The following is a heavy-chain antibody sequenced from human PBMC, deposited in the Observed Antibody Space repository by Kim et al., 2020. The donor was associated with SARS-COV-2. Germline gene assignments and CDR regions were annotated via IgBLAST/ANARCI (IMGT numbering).Heavy chain of an antibody. Sequence: SETLSLTCTVSGGSISSTSYYWGWIRQPPGKGLEWIGNIYYTGSTYYNPSLKGRVTISVDTSKNQFSLKLSSVTAADTAVYYCARGGGFGDVFDIWGQGT. D-gene: IGHD3-10*01. CDR3: ARGGGFGDVFDI. CDR1: GGSISSTSYY. J-gene: IGHJ3*02. V-gene: IGHV4-39*07. CDR2: IYYTGST.